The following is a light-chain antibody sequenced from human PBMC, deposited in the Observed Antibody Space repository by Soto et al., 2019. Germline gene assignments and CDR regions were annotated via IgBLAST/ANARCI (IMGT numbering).Light chain of an antibody. J-gene: IGLJ1*01. Sequence: QPVLTQPPSVSGAPGQRVTISCTGSSSNIGAGYDVHWYQQLPGTAPKLLIYGNSNRPSGVPDRFSGSKSGTSASLAITGXXXXXXXXXXCQSYDSSLSSYVFGTGTKLTV. CDR1: SSNIGAGYD. CDR2: GNS. V-gene: IGLV1-40*01. CDR3: QSYDSSLSSYV.